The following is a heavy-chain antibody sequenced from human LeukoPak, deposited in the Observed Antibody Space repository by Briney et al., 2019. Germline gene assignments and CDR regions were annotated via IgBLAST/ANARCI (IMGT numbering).Heavy chain of an antibody. Sequence: GGSLRLSCAASGFTFSSYVMSWVRQAPGKGLEWVSAISGSGGSTYYAVSVKGRFTISRDKSKNTLSLQMNVLRAEDTAVYYCAKDRHFEGSGSSTWEWDVWGKGTTVTISS. CDR3: AKDRHFEGSGSSTWEWDV. J-gene: IGHJ6*04. D-gene: IGHD3-10*01. CDR2: ISGSGGST. V-gene: IGHV3-23*01. CDR1: GFTFSSYV.